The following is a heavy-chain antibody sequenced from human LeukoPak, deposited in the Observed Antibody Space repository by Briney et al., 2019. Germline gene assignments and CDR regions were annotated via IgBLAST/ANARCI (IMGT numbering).Heavy chain of an antibody. CDR3: ARVEVTAAMSFNY. Sequence: SETLSLICTVSGGSISKGDYYWSWIRQPPGKGLEWIGYIYYSGSTYYNPSLKSRVTISVDTSKNQFSLKLTSVTAADTAVYYCARVEVTAAMSFNYWGQGTLVTVSS. V-gene: IGHV4-30-4*08. CDR2: IYYSGST. CDR1: GGSISKGDYY. D-gene: IGHD2-2*01. J-gene: IGHJ4*02.